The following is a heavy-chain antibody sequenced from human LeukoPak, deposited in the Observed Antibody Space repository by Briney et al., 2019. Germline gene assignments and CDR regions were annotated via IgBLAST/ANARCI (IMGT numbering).Heavy chain of an antibody. D-gene: IGHD3-10*01. J-gene: IGHJ3*02. CDR3: AKTFLWFGELFDAFDI. Sequence: GGSLRLSCAASGFTFSSYAMSWVRQAPGKGLEWVSGISGSGGSTYYADSVKGRFTISRDNSKNTLYLQMNSLRAEDTAVYYCAKTFLWFGELFDAFDIWGQGTMVTLST. CDR2: ISGSGGST. CDR1: GFTFSSYA. V-gene: IGHV3-23*01.